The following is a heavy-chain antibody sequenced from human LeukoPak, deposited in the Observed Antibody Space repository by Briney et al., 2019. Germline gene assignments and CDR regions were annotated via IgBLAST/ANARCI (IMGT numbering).Heavy chain of an antibody. V-gene: IGHV3-23*01. J-gene: IGHJ4*02. D-gene: IGHD3-10*01. CDR2: ISGSGGST. Sequence: PGGPLRLSCAASGFTFTAYAMSWVRQAPGKGLEWVSAISGSGGSTYYADSVKGRFTISRDNSKNTLYLQMNSLRAEDTAVYYCAKMASLWFGELFNPFDYWGQGTLVTVSS. CDR1: GFTFTAYA. CDR3: AKMASLWFGELFNPFDY.